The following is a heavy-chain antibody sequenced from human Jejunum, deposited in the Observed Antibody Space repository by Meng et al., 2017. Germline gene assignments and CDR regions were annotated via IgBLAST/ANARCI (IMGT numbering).Heavy chain of an antibody. Sequence: QVQPPQAVHGVVKPSQPPSLTFLISGDSFSSNSAAWNWIRPSPARGLEWLGRTYYRSKYYNDYALSVKSRITINPDTSKNQFSLQLNSVTPEDTAIYYCARDWGDVRGGFDFWGQGTLVTVSS. CDR2: TYYRSKYYN. V-gene: IGHV6-1*01. D-gene: IGHD3-10*02. CDR1: GDSFSSNSAA. CDR3: ARDWGDVRGGFDF. J-gene: IGHJ4*02.